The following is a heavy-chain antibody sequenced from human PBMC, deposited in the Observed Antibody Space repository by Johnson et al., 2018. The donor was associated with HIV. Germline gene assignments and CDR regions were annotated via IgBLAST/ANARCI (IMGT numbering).Heavy chain of an antibody. D-gene: IGHD6-19*01. V-gene: IGHV3-30*04. CDR1: GFTFSSYA. CDR2: ISYDGSNK. Sequence: QLVESGGGVVQPGRSLRLSCAASGFTFSSYAMHWVRQAPGKGLEWVAVISYDGSNKYYADSVKGRFTISRDNSKNTLYLQMNSLRAEDTAVYYCAREDGSGWSTRGDDAFDIWGQGTMVTVSA. J-gene: IGHJ3*02. CDR3: AREDGSGWSTRGDDAFDI.